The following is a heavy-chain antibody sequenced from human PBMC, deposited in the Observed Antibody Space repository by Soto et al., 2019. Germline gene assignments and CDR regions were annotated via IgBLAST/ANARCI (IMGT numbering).Heavy chain of an antibody. J-gene: IGHJ6*02. D-gene: IGHD6-6*01. CDR3: ARRYDSSSFYGMDV. V-gene: IGHV3-21*01. CDR1: GFTFSSYS. Sequence: PGGSLSLSCAASGFTFSSYSMNWVRQAPGKGLEWVSSISSSSSYIYYADSVKGRFTISRDNAKNSLYLQMNSLRAEDTAVYYCARRYDSSSFYGMDVWGQGTTVTVSS. CDR2: ISSSSSYI.